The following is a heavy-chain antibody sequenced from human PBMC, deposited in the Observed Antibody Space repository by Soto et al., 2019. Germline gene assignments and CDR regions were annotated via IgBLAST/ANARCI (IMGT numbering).Heavy chain of an antibody. J-gene: IGHJ3*02. CDR1: GFTFSGSA. D-gene: IGHD6-19*01. Sequence: PGGSLRLSCAASGFTFSGSAMHWVRQASGEGLEWVGRIRSKANSYATAYAASVKGRFTISRDDSKNTAYLQMNSLKTEDTAVYYCTRYSSGWYDAFDIWGQGTMVTVSS. CDR2: IRSKANSYAT. CDR3: TRYSSGWYDAFDI. V-gene: IGHV3-73*01.